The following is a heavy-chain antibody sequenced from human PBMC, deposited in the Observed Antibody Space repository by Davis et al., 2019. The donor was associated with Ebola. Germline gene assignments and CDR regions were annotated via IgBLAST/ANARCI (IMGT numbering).Heavy chain of an antibody. CDR1: GFAFSRFW. CDR3: ARIPISATNS. J-gene: IGHJ5*02. CDR2: VSPDGSSA. Sequence: HTGGSLRLSCAASGFAFSRFWMHWVRQAPGKGLMWVSRVSPDGSSATYAASVRGRFTISRDNAKNTLSLQMNDLRAEDTAVYYCARIPISATNSWGQGTLVTVSS. D-gene: IGHD6-25*01. V-gene: IGHV3-74*01.